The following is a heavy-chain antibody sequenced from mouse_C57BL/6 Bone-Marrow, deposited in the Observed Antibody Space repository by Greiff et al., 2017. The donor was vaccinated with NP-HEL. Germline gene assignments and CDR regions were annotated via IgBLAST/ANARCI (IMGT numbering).Heavy chain of an antibody. J-gene: IGHJ3*01. CDR1: GYTFTSYW. Sequence: VQLQQPGAELVRPGSSVKLSCKASGYTFTSYWMHWVKQRPIQGLEWIGNIDPSDSETHYNQKFKDKATMTVDKSSSTAYMQLSSLTSEDSAVYYCAREGDDYDGPWFAYWGQGTLVTVSA. CDR2: IDPSDSET. V-gene: IGHV1-52*01. CDR3: AREGDDYDGPWFAY. D-gene: IGHD2-4*01.